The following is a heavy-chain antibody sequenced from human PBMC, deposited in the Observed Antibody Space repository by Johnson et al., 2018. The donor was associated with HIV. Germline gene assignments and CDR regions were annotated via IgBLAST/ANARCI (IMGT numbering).Heavy chain of an antibody. CDR2: ISGSGGST. CDR3: AKDRVGIYGEPWDI. Sequence: VQLVESGGGVVQPGRSLRLSCAASGLTFSSYWMHWVRQAPGKGLEWVSAISGSGGSTYYADSVKGRFTISRDNSKNTLYLQMNRLRAEDTAVYYCAKDRVGIYGEPWDIWGQGTMVTVSS. J-gene: IGHJ3*02. CDR1: GLTFSSYW. D-gene: IGHD1-14*01. V-gene: IGHV3-23*04.